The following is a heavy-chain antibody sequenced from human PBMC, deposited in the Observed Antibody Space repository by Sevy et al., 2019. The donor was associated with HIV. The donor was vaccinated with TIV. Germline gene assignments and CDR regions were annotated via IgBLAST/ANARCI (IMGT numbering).Heavy chain of an antibody. Sequence: GGSLRLSCAASGFTFSSYAMSWVRQAPGKGLEWVSAISGSGGSTYYADSVKGRFTISRDNSKNTLYLQMNSLGAEETAVYYCAKYSSGRGYFDYWGQGTLVTVSS. CDR2: ISGSGGST. CDR1: GFTFSSYA. V-gene: IGHV3-23*01. J-gene: IGHJ4*02. D-gene: IGHD6-19*01. CDR3: AKYSSGRGYFDY.